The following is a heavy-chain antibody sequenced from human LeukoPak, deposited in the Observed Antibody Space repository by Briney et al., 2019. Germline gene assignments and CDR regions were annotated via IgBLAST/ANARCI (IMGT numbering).Heavy chain of an antibody. Sequence: ASVKVSCKASGGTFSSYAISWVRQAPGQGLEWMGGTIPIFGTANYAQKFQGRVTITADESTSTAYMEPSSLRSEDTAVYYCASHGRYDSYYYYYYMDVWGKGTTVTISS. J-gene: IGHJ6*03. D-gene: IGHD5-12*01. CDR2: TIPIFGTA. V-gene: IGHV1-69*13. CDR1: GGTFSSYA. CDR3: ASHGRYDSYYYYYYMDV.